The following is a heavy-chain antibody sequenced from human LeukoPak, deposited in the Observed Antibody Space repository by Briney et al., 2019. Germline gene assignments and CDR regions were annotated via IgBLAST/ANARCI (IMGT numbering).Heavy chain of an antibody. CDR2: INSDGSST. CDR3: ASLFYYYGSAVDY. V-gene: IGHV3-74*01. J-gene: IGHJ4*02. CDR1: GFTFSSYW. D-gene: IGHD3-10*01. Sequence: PGGSLRLSCAASGFTFSSYWMHWVRQAPGKGLVWVSRINSDGSSTSYADSVKGRFTISRDNAKNTLYLQMNSLRAEDTAVYYCASLFYYYGSAVDYWGQGTLVTVSS.